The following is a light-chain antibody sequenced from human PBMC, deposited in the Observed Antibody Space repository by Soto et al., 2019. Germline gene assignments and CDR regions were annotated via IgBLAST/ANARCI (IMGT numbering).Light chain of an antibody. CDR2: GNT. J-gene: IGLJ3*02. Sequence: QSVVTQPPSVSGAPGQRVTISCTGTSSNIGAGYDVHWYQHLPGTAPKLLIYGNTIRPSGVPDRFSGSKSGTSASLAITGLQAEDEADYYCQSYDSSLFWVFGGGTQLTVL. CDR1: SSNIGAGYD. CDR3: QSYDSSLFWV. V-gene: IGLV1-40*01.